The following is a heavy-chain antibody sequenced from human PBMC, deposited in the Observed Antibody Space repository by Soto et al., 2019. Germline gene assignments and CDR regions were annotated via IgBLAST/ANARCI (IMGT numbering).Heavy chain of an antibody. CDR1: GGSIDKSNYF. Sequence: HLQLQESGPGLVKPSETLSLTCSVSGGSIDKSNYFWGWIRQPPGKGLEWIGSILYSGTTSYNSSLKGRVTISVDTSRNQFSLTLPSVTAADTAVYYCARLGWGDGDSDYWGQGTLVTVSS. J-gene: IGHJ4*02. CDR2: ILYSGTT. V-gene: IGHV4-39*01. CDR3: ARLGWGDGDSDY. D-gene: IGHD2-21*01.